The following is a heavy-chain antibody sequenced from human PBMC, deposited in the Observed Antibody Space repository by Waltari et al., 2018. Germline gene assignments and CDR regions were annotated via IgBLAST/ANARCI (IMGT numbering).Heavy chain of an antibody. CDR3: ARDLGYSDYFDY. CDR2: IYHSGST. Sequence: QVQLQESGPGLVKPSETLSLTCAVSGYSISSGYYWGWIRQPPEKGLEWIGSIYHSGSTYYNPSLKSRVTISVDTSKNQFSLKLSSVTAADTAVYYCARDLGYSDYFDYWGQGTLVTVSS. J-gene: IGHJ4*02. D-gene: IGHD1-26*01. CDR1: GYSISSGYY. V-gene: IGHV4-38-2*02.